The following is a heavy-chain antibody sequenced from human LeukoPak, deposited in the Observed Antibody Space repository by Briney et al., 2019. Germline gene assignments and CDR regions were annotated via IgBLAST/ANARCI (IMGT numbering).Heavy chain of an antibody. J-gene: IGHJ4*02. D-gene: IGHD3-22*01. CDR1: GYTFTSYG. CDR2: ISAYNGNT. V-gene: IGHV1-18*01. Sequence: ASVKVSCKASGYTFTSYGISWVRQAPGQGLEWMGWISAYNGNTNYAQKPQGRVTMTTDTSTSTAYMELRSLRSDDTAVYYCARDRSTKFNYYDSSGYYYPFDYWGQGTLVTVSS. CDR3: ARDRSTKFNYYDSSGYYYPFDY.